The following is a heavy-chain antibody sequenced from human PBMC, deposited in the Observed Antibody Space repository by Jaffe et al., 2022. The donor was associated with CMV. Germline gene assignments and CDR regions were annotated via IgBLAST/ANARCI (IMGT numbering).Heavy chain of an antibody. CDR1: GFTFSRAW. CDR2: IKSKTDGGTT. D-gene: IGHD3-22*01. CDR3: TTHYYDTSGYYRRDY. J-gene: IGHJ4*02. V-gene: IGHV3-15*01. Sequence: EVQLVESGGELVNPGGSLRLSCAASGFTFSRAWMRWVRQAPGKGLEWVGLIKSKTDGGTTDYAEPVKGRFTISRDDSKNTMYLQMNSLKTEDTAVYYCTTHYYDTSGYYRRDYWGQGTLVTVSS.